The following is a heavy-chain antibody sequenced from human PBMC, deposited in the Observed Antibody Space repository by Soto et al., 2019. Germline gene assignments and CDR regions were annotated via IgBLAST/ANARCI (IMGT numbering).Heavy chain of an antibody. CDR2: VVVSGGGT. D-gene: IGHD1-1*01. V-gene: IGHV3-23*01. CDR1: GFTFSGYA. CDR3: GKVREGSNFGPIDY. Sequence: EVQLLESGGGLVQPGGSLRLSCAGSGFTFSGYAMSWVRQAPGKGLEWVAGVVVSGGGTYYADSVKGRFTISRDNSRNTLYLQMSSLRAEDTAVYYCGKVREGSNFGPIDYWGQGILVTVSS. J-gene: IGHJ4*02.